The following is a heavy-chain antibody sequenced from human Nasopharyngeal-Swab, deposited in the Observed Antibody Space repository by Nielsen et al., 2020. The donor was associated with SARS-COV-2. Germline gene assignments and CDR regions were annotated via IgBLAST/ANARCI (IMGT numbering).Heavy chain of an antibody. CDR1: GGSISTSSYY. J-gene: IGHJ5*02. V-gene: IGHV4-39*07. CDR3: GRDGYRSGWYADWFDP. Sequence: GSLRLSCTVSGGSISTSSYYWGWIRQPPGKGREWIGTIYYGGSTYYNPSLKSRITISIDTSKNQFSLKLSSVTAADTAVYYCGRDGYRSGWYADWFDPWGQGTLVTVSS. D-gene: IGHD6-19*01. CDR2: IYYGGST.